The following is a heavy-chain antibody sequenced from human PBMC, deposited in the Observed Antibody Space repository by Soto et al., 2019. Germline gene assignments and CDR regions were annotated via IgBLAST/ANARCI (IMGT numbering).Heavy chain of an antibody. CDR1: GYTFTSYD. CDR3: ARERSYGMDV. V-gene: IGHV1-8*01. D-gene: IGHD3-16*01. Sequence: QVQLVQSGAEVKKPGASVKVSCKASGYTFTSYDINWVRQATGQGLEWMGWMNPNSGNTVYAQKFQGRVTTTRNTSVSTAYMELSSLSSEDTAGYYCARERSYGMDVWGQGTTVTVSS. J-gene: IGHJ6*02. CDR2: MNPNSGNT.